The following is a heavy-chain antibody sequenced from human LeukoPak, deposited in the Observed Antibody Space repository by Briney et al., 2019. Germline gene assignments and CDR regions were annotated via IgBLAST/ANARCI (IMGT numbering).Heavy chain of an antibody. D-gene: IGHD2-2*01. V-gene: IGHV4-34*01. CDR1: GGSFSGYY. Sequence: KPSETLSLTCAVYGGSFSGYYWSWLRQPPGKGLEWVGEINHSGNTNYNPSLKSRVTISVDTSKNQFSLKLSSVAAADTAVYYCARGRGYCSSTSCPQGYYYGMDVWGKGTTVTVSS. J-gene: IGHJ6*04. CDR2: INHSGNT. CDR3: ARGRGYCSSTSCPQGYYYGMDV.